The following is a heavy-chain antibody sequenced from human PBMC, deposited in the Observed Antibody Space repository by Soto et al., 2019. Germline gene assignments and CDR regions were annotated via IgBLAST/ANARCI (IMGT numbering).Heavy chain of an antibody. CDR1: GDTFSFYS. D-gene: IGHD3-10*01. J-gene: IGHJ4*02. CDR3: ATSYGSGYRAFDY. CDR2: VNPILSMS. V-gene: IGHV1-69*02. Sequence: ASVKVSFKASGDTFSFYSINWVRQAPGLGLEWMGRVNPILSMSNYAQRFQGRVTMTADKSTSTAYMELSGLRSEDTAMYYCATSYGSGYRAFDYWGQGALVTVSS.